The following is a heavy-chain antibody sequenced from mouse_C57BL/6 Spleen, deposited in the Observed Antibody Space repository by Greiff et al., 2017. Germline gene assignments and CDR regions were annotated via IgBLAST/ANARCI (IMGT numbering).Heavy chain of an antibody. CDR1: GYTFTGYY. CDR2: INPNTGST. CDR3: ARVNEGGYALDY. V-gene: IGHV1-64*01. D-gene: IGHD2-1*01. Sequence: QVQLQQPGPELVKPGASVKLSCKASGYTFTGYYMHWVKQSPGQSLEWIGMINPNTGSTTYNEKFKGKATLTVDKSSSTAYMQLRSLTSEDSAVYYCARVNEGGYALDYWGQGTTVTVSS. J-gene: IGHJ2*01.